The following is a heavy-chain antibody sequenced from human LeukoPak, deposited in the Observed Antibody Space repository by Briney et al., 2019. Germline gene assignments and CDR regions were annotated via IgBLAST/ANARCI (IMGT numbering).Heavy chain of an antibody. Sequence: SVKVSCKASGGTFSSYAISWVRQAPGQGLEWMGGIIPIFGTANYAQKLQGRVTMTTDTSTSTAYMELRSLRSDDTAVYYCARGNYYDSSGYFLWGQGTLVTVSS. V-gene: IGHV1-69*05. D-gene: IGHD3-22*01. J-gene: IGHJ4*02. CDR3: ARGNYYDSSGYFL. CDR1: GGTFSSYA. CDR2: IIPIFGTA.